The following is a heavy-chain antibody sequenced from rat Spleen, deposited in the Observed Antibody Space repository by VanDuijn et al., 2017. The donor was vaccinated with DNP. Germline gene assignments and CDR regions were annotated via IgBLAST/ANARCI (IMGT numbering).Heavy chain of an antibody. J-gene: IGHJ2*01. CDR3: VRGDWAH. Sequence: QVQLKESGPGLVQPSQTLSLTCTVSGFSLTGNNVHWVRQPPGKGLEWMGRMRYDGDTYYNSTLKSRLSISRDTSKSQVFLKMNSLQTEDMATYYCVRGDWAHWGQGVMVTVSS. V-gene: IGHV2S30*01. D-gene: IGHD4-6*01. CDR1: GFSLTGNN. CDR2: MRYDGDT.